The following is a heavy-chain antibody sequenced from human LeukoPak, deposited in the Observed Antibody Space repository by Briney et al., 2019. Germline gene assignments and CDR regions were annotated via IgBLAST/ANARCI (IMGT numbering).Heavy chain of an antibody. V-gene: IGHV5-51*01. CDR2: IYPGDPDT. J-gene: IGHJ4*02. D-gene: IGHD6-13*01. CDR1: GYSFTSYW. Sequence: KNGESLKISCKGSGYSFTSYWIGWVRQMPGKGLEWMGIIYPGDPDTRYSPSFQGQVTISADKSISTAYLQWSSLKASDTAMYYCATGYSSSWLGYYFDYWGQGTLVTVSS. CDR3: ATGYSSSWLGYYFDY.